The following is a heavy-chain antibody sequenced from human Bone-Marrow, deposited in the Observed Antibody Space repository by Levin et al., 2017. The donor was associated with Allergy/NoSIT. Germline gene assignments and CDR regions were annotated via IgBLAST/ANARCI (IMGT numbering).Heavy chain of an antibody. CDR2: VYHSGST. CDR3: VRDDYGSGDYDWFGLDV. V-gene: IGHV4-30-2*01. CDR1: GGSVGSGGYS. D-gene: IGHD3-10*01. Sequence: LSLTCAVSGGSVGSGGYSWSWIRQPPGKGLEWIGYVYHSGSTYYTPSLRSRVAIPLDRSKNSLYLQMNSLRAEDTAVYYCVRDDYGSGDYDWFGLDVWGPGTTVIVS. J-gene: IGHJ6*02.